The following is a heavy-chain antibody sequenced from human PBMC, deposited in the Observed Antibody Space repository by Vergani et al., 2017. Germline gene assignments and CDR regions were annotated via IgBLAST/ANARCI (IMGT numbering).Heavy chain of an antibody. CDR3: ARXRSPRYNYGWIDDI. J-gene: IGHJ4*02. CDR1: GYTFSNYG. CDR2: ISVYNGNT. Sequence: QVQLLQSGAEVKKPGASVKVSCKASGYTFSNYGITWVRQAPGQGLEWVAWISVYNGNTKYARNVQGRVTLTTDTSTSTAYMELRSLRFDDTAVYYCARXRSPRYNYGWIDDIWGQGTLVTVSS. D-gene: IGHD5-18*01. V-gene: IGHV1-18*01.